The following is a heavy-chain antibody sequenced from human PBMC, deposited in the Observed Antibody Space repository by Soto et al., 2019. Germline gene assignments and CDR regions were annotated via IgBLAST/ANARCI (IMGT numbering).Heavy chain of an antibody. CDR2: IYYSGST. CDR3: ASVYCTGGSCHWDP. CDR1: GGSITRSSYY. V-gene: IGHV4-39*01. J-gene: IGHJ5*02. D-gene: IGHD2-8*02. Sequence: QLQLQESGPGLVKPSETLSLTCTVSGGSITRSSYYWGWIRQPPGKGLEWIASIYYSGSTYYNPSLKSRVTISVDTSKNQFSMQLNSVTAADTAVYYCASVYCTGGSCHWDPWGQGTLVTVSS.